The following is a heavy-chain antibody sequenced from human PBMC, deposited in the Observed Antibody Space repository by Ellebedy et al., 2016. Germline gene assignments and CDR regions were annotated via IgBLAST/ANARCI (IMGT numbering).Heavy chain of an antibody. CDR2: IKSKINGGTT. Sequence: GGSLRLSXAASGFTFSNGWMNCVRQAPGKVLEWVGHIKSKINGGTTDYAAPVKGRFTISRDDSKSTLYLQMNRLQTEDTAVYYCTTRDIPEGSSWYSGWGQGTLVTVSS. J-gene: IGHJ4*02. CDR1: GFTFSNGW. D-gene: IGHD6-13*01. CDR3: TTRDIPEGSSWYSG. V-gene: IGHV3-15*01.